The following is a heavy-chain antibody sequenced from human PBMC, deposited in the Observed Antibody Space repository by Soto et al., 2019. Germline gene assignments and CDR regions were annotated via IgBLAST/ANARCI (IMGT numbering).Heavy chain of an antibody. D-gene: IGHD3-3*01. CDR1: GYTFTSYD. J-gene: IGHJ6*02. CDR2: MNPNSGNT. V-gene: IGHV1-8*01. CDR3: ATYYHFWSGFYGMDV. Sequence: GASVKVSCKASGYTFTSYDINWVRQATGQGLEWMGWMNPNSGNTGYAQKFQGRVTMTRNTSISTAYMELSSLRSEDTAVYYCATYYHFWSGFYGMDVWGQGTKVTVSS.